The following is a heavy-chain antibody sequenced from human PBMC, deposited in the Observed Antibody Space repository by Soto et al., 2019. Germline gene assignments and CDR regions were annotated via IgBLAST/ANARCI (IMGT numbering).Heavy chain of an antibody. J-gene: IGHJ6*03. Sequence: SETLSLTCTVSGGSISSYYWSWIRQPPGKGLEWIGYIYYSGSTNYNPSLKSRVTISVDTSKNQFSLKLSSVTAADTAVYYCARGTYYYYYMDVWGKGTTVTVSS. D-gene: IGHD3-10*01. CDR2: IYYSGST. V-gene: IGHV4-59*01. CDR1: GGSISSYY. CDR3: ARGTYYYYYMDV.